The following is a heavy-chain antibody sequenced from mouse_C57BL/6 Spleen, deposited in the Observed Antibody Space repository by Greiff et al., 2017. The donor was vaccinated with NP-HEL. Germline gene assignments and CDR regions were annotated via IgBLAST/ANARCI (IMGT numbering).Heavy chain of an antibody. CDR2: ISNGGGST. J-gene: IGHJ4*01. V-gene: IGHV5-12*01. CDR3: ARSIYYYGSSYDYAMDY. Sequence: DVHLVESGGGLVQPGGSLKLSCAASGFTFSDYYMYWVRQTPEKRLEWVAYISNGGGSTYYPDTVKGRFTISRDNAKNTLYLQMSRLKSEDTAMYYCARSIYYYGSSYDYAMDYWGQGTSVTVSS. D-gene: IGHD1-1*01. CDR1: GFTFSDYY.